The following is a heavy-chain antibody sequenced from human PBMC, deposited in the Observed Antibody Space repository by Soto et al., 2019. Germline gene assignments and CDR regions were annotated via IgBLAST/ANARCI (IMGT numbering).Heavy chain of an antibody. V-gene: IGHV4-38-2*01. CDR3: ASCVRTACSPTRGLQLFDL. CDR2: IYHSGTT. CDR1: SFSISSGYY. Sequence: SETLSLTCAVSSFSISSGYYWGWVRQPPGKGLEWIGSIYHSGTTNYSPSLKSRVTISIDTSKNQFSLTLRSVTAADAAVYYCASCVRTACSPTRGLQLFDLWGQGSLVTVSS. D-gene: IGHD4-4*01. J-gene: IGHJ4*02.